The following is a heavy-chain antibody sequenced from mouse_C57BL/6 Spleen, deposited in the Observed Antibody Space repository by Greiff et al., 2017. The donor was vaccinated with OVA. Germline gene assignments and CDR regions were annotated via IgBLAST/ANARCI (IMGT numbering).Heavy chain of an antibody. Sequence: VQLKESGGGLVKPGGSLKLSCAASGFTFSSYAMSWVRQTPEKRLEWVATISDGGSYTYYPDNVKGRFTISRDNAKNNLYLQMSHLKSEDTAMYYCARDGAPWYFDVWGTGTTVTVSS. CDR2: ISDGGSYT. V-gene: IGHV5-4*01. CDR1: GFTFSSYA. J-gene: IGHJ1*03. CDR3: ARDGAPWYFDV.